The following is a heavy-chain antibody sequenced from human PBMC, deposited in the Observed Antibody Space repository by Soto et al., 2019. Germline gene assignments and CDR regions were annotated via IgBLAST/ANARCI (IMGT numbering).Heavy chain of an antibody. CDR1: GDSVSSNSAA. Sequence: SQTLSLTCAISGDSVSSNSAAWNWIRQSPSRGLEWLGRTYYRSKWYNDYAVSVKSRITINPDTSKNQCSLQLNSVTPEDTSVYYCARGRDFWSGYYTPWYFDYWGQGTLVTVSS. V-gene: IGHV6-1*01. J-gene: IGHJ4*02. CDR2: TYYRSKWYN. CDR3: ARGRDFWSGYYTPWYFDY. D-gene: IGHD3-3*01.